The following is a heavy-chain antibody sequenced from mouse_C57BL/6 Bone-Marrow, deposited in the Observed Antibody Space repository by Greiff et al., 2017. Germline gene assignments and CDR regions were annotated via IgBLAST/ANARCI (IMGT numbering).Heavy chain of an antibody. CDR3: ARDPYYDYDEGY. CDR2: IHPNSGST. CDR1: GYTFTSYW. J-gene: IGHJ2*01. V-gene: IGHV1-64*01. D-gene: IGHD2-4*01. Sequence: VQLQQPGAELVKPGASVKLSCKASGYTFTSYWMHWVKQRPGQGLEWIGMIHPNSGSTNYNEKFKSKATLTVDKSSSTAYMQLSSLTSEDSAVYYCARDPYYDYDEGYWGQGTTLTVSS.